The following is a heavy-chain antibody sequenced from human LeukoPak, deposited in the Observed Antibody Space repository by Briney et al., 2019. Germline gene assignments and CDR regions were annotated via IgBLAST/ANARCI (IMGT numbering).Heavy chain of an antibody. Sequence: GRSLRLSCAASGFTFSSYAMHWVRQAPGKGLEWVSAISGSGGSTYYADSVKGRFTISRDNSKNTLYLQMNSLRAEDTAVYYCAKAASSSWPSYYYGMDVWGQGTTVTVSS. CDR1: GFTFSSYA. J-gene: IGHJ6*02. CDR2: ISGSGGST. V-gene: IGHV3-23*01. CDR3: AKAASSSWPSYYYGMDV. D-gene: IGHD6-13*01.